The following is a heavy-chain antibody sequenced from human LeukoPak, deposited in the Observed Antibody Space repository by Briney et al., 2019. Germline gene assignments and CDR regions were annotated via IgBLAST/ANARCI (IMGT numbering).Heavy chain of an antibody. CDR2: INHSGST. J-gene: IGHJ3*02. CDR1: GGSFSGYY. D-gene: IGHD6-19*01. V-gene: IGHV4-34*01. CDR3: ARVPGIFCSSGWYCAFDI. Sequence: SETLSLTCAVYGGSFSGYYWSWIRQPPGKGLEWIGEINHSGSTNYNPSLKSRVTISVDTSKNQFSLKLSSVTAADTAVYYCARVPGIFCSSGWYCAFDIWGQGTMVTVSS.